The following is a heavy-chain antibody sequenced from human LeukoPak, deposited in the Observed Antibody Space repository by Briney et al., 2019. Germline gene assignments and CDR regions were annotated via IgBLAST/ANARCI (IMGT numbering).Heavy chain of an antibody. Sequence: SETLSLTCTVSGYSISSGYYWGWIRQPPGKGLEWIGSIYHSGSTYYNPSLKSRVTISVDTSKNQFSLKLSSVTAADTAVYYCARDPSSGWDHDAFDIWGQGTMVTVSS. CDR3: ARDPSSGWDHDAFDI. J-gene: IGHJ3*02. CDR1: GYSISSGYY. V-gene: IGHV4-38-2*02. CDR2: IYHSGST. D-gene: IGHD6-19*01.